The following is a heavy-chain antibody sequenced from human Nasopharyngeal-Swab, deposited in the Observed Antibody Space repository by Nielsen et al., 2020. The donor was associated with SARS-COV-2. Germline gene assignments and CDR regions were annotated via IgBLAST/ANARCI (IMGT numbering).Heavy chain of an antibody. CDR3: AKIQGYYYGMDV. CDR2: ISWNSGSI. Sequence: GGSLRLSCAASGFTFVDYAMHWVRQAPGKGLEWVSGISWNSGSIGYADSVKGRFTISRDNAKNSLYLQMNSLRAEDTALYYCAKIQGYYYGMDVWGQGTTVTVSS. V-gene: IGHV3-9*01. CDR1: GFTFVDYA. J-gene: IGHJ6*02.